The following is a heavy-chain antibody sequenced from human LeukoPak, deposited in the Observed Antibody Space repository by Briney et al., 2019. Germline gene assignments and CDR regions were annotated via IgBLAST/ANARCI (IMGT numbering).Heavy chain of an antibody. CDR3: ASGYDSSAGITGGEFDY. CDR1: GGSISSYY. Sequence: SQSLALTCTVSGGSISSYYWSWIRQPPGKGLEWIGYIYYSGSTNYNPSLKSRVTISVDTSKTQFSLKLSSVTAADTAVYYCASGYDSSAGITGGEFDYWGQGTLVTVSS. CDR2: IYYSGST. V-gene: IGHV4-59*12. J-gene: IGHJ4*02. D-gene: IGHD3-22*01.